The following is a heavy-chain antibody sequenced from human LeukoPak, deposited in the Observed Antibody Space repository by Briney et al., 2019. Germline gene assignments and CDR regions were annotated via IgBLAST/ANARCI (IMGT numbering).Heavy chain of an antibody. CDR1: GGSMSSYS. V-gene: IGHV4-59*12. CDR3: ARDLRDSSGYYPRNWFDP. CDR2: IYYSGST. D-gene: IGHD3-22*01. Sequence: SETLSLTCTVSGGSMSSYSWSWIRQPPGEGLEWTGFIYYSGSTYYNPSLKSRVTISVDTSKNQFSLKLSSVTAADTAVYYCARDLRDSSGYYPRNWFDPWGQGTLVTVSS. J-gene: IGHJ5*02.